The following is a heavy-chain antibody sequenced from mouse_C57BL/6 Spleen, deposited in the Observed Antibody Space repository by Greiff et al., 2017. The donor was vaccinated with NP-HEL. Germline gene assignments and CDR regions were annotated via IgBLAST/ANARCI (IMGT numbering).Heavy chain of an antibody. D-gene: IGHD2-3*01. V-gene: IGHV1-76*01. CDR3: ARCDGYLDY. Sequence: QVQLQQSGAELVRPGASVKLSCKASGYTFTDYYINWVKQRPGQGLEWIARIYPGSGNTYYNEKFKGKATLTAEKSSSTAYMQLSSLTSEDSAVYFCARCDGYLDYWGQGTTLTVSS. CDR1: GYTFTDYY. J-gene: IGHJ2*01. CDR2: IYPGSGNT.